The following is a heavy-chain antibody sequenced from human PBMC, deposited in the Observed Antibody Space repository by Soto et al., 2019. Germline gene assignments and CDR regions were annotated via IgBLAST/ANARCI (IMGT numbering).Heavy chain of an antibody. CDR3: ARDQGAYAEYFQH. D-gene: IGHD1-26*01. Sequence: QVQLVESGGGVVQPGRSLRLSCAASGFTFSSYGMHWVRQAPGKGLEWVALIWYDGSNKYYADSVKGRFTISRDNSKNTLYLQMNSRRAEDTAVYYCARDQGAYAEYFQHWGQGTPVTVSS. V-gene: IGHV3-33*01. CDR1: GFTFSSYG. CDR2: IWYDGSNK. J-gene: IGHJ1*01.